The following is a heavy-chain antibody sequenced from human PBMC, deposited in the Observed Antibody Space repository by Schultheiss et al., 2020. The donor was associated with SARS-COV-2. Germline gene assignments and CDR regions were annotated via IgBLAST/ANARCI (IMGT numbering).Heavy chain of an antibody. CDR2: IWYDGSNK. CDR1: GFTFSSYG. D-gene: IGHD3-22*01. V-gene: IGHV3-33*08. CDR3: ARDDSSGYYYGKIDY. J-gene: IGHJ4*02. Sequence: GGSLRLSCAASGFTFSSYGMHWVRQAPGKGLEWVAVIWYDGSNKYYADSVKDRFTISRDNSKNTLYLQMNSLRAEDTAVYYCARDDSSGYYYGKIDYWGQGTLVTVSS.